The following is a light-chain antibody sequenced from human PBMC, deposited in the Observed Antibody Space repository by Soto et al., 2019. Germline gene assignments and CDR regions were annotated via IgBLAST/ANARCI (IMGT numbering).Light chain of an antibody. CDR3: SSYTTRSTLV. CDR1: SSDVGAYDF. J-gene: IGLJ6*01. V-gene: IGLV2-14*03. CDR2: DVT. Sequence: QSALTQPASVSGSPGQSITISCTGTSSDVGAYDFVSWYQHYPGKAPKLVTFDVTHRPPGISDRFSCSKSANTASLTISGLQAEDEAFYYCSSYTTRSTLVFGGGTKVTVL.